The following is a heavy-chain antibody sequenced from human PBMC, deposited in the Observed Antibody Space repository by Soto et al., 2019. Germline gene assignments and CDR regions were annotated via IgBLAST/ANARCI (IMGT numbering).Heavy chain of an antibody. D-gene: IGHD3-16*02. CDR3: ARAFGRGVILAGYYGMDV. CDR1: GGTFSSYA. V-gene: IGHV1-69*06. Sequence: QVQLVQSGAEVKKPGSSVKVSCKASGGTFSSYAISWVRQAPGQGLEWMGGFIPIFGTANYAQKFQGRVTITADKSTSTAYMELSSLRSEDTAVYYCARAFGRGVILAGYYGMDVWGQGTTVTVSS. CDR2: FIPIFGTA. J-gene: IGHJ6*02.